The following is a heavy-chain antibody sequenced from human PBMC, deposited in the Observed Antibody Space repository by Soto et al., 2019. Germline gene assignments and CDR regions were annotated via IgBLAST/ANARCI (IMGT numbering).Heavy chain of an antibody. CDR3: AKEFQWELHAFDI. J-gene: IGHJ3*02. D-gene: IGHD1-26*01. CDR2: MGNDGITT. Sequence: GGSLRLSCAASGFTFSTYGMNWGRQAPGKGLEWVAVMGNDGITTFYADSVKGRFTISRDNSKNTLFLQMNSLRAYDTAVYYCAKEFQWELHAFDIRGQGTMVTVSS. CDR1: GFTFSTYG. V-gene: IGHV3-30*02.